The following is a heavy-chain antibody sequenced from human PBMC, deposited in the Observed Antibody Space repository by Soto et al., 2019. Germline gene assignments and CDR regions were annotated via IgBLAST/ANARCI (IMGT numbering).Heavy chain of an antibody. CDR3: ARHRTSSRRHFDY. CDR1: GASIITISHY. D-gene: IGHD6-6*01. J-gene: IGHJ4*02. V-gene: IGHV4-39*01. Sequence: SETLSLTCTVSGASIITISHYWGWILQPPGKGLEWIGTVYYSGSTYYNPSLQSRVAISVDTSKNQFSLKLSSVTAADTAVYYCARHRTSSRRHFDYWGQGTLVTVSS. CDR2: VYYSGST.